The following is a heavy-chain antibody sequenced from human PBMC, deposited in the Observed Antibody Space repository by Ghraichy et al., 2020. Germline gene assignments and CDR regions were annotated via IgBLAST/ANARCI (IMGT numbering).Heavy chain of an antibody. Sequence: GGSLRLSCTASGFSLNNNWMHWVRQAPGKRLVWVSRIDSDGSSANYADSVKGRFTISRDNARNTLYLQMNSLRAEDTAVYYCARNYYFYGMDVWGQGTTVSVSS. J-gene: IGHJ6*02. V-gene: IGHV3-74*01. CDR3: ARNYYFYGMDV. CDR2: IDSDGSSA. CDR1: GFSLNNNW.